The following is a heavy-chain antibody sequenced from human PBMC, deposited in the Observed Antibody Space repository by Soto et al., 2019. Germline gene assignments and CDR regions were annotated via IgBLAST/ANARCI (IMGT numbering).Heavy chain of an antibody. Sequence: RLSCEASGFNFIDHDMSWVRQDPGKGLEWVSSITVGGAQKDYGYSVKGRFTISRDNSNDTLFLQMGSLQVEDTAIYYCTRMPGGGWQRFFDYWGHGTVVTVSS. V-gene: IGHV3-23*01. J-gene: IGHJ4*01. CDR2: ITVGGAQK. CDR1: GFNFIDHD. D-gene: IGHD5-12*01. CDR3: TRMPGGGWQRFFDY.